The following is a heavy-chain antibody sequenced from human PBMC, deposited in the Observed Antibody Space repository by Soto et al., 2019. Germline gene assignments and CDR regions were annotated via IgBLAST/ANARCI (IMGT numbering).Heavy chain of an antibody. D-gene: IGHD6-19*01. Sequence: SETLSLTCAVYGGSFSGYYWSWIRQPPGKGLEWIGEINHSGSTNYNPSLKSRVTISVDTSKNQFSLKLSSVTAADTAVYYCARGYSSGWYEGNYFDYWGQGXLGTVSS. V-gene: IGHV4-34*01. CDR1: GGSFSGYY. CDR2: INHSGST. CDR3: ARGYSSGWYEGNYFDY. J-gene: IGHJ4*02.